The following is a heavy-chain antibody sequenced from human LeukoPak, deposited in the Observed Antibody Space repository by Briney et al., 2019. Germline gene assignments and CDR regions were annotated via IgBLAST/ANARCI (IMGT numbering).Heavy chain of an antibody. CDR3: ASHSRMGPMVPSPEGDY. D-gene: IGHD3-10*01. V-gene: IGHV3-23*01. CDR1: GFTFSSYA. J-gene: IGHJ4*02. Sequence: GGSLRLSCAASGFTFSSYAMSWVRQAPGKGLEWVSAISGSGGSTYYADSVKGRFTISRDNSKNTLYLQMNSLRAEDTAVYYCASHSRMGPMVPSPEGDYWGQGTLVTVSS. CDR2: ISGSGGST.